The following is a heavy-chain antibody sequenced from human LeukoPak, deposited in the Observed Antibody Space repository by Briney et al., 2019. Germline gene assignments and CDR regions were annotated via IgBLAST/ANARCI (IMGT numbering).Heavy chain of an antibody. V-gene: IGHV3-48*02. CDR1: GFTFSSYS. CDR3: ARPHYYDSSGYYY. D-gene: IGHD3-22*01. CDR2: ISSSSSTI. J-gene: IGHJ4*02. Sequence: GGSLRLSCAASGFTFSSYSMNWGRQAPGKGLEWVSYISSSSSTIYYADSVKGRFTISRDNAKNSLYLQMNSLRDEDTAVYYCARPHYYDSSGYYYWGQGTLVTVSS.